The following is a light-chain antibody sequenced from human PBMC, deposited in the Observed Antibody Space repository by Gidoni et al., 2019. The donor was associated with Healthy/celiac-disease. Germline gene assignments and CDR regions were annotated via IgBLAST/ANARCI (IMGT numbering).Light chain of an antibody. J-gene: IGKJ4*01. CDR2: AAS. CDR3: QQRNSYPRT. V-gene: IGKV1-9*01. CDR1: QGISSY. Sequence: DIQLTQSPSFLSASVGDRVTITCRASQGISSYLAWYQQNPGKAPKLLIYAASTLQSGVPSRFSGSGSGTEFTLTISSLQPEDFATYYCQQRNSYPRTFGGGTKVEIK.